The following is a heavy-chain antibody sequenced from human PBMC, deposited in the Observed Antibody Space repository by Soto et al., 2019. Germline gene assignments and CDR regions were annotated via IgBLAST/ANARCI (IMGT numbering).Heavy chain of an antibody. CDR3: ARRRGGGPSAFDI. D-gene: IGHD2-15*01. V-gene: IGHV4-34*01. Sequence: SETLSLTCAVYGGSFSGYYWSWIRQPPGKGLEWIGEINHSGSTNYNPSLKSRVTISVDTSKNQFSLKLSSVTAADTAVYYCARRRGGGPSAFDIWGQGTMVTVSS. J-gene: IGHJ3*02. CDR2: INHSGST. CDR1: GGSFSGYY.